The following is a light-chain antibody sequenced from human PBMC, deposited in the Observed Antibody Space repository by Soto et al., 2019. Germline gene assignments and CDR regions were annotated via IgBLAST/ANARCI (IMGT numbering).Light chain of an antibody. V-gene: IGLV7-43*01. CDR3: LLYYGGGVV. CDR2: STT. Sequence: QAVVTQGPSLTVSPGGTVTLTCGSSTGAVTSGYYPNWFQQKPGQPPRALIYSTTYKHSWTPARFSGSLLGGKAALTLSGVQPEDEADYYCLLYYGGGVVFGGGTKLTVL. CDR1: TGAVTSGYY. J-gene: IGLJ2*01.